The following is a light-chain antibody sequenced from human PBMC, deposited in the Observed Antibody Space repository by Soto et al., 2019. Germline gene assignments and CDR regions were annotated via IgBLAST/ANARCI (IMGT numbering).Light chain of an antibody. V-gene: IGKV3-20*01. J-gene: IGKJ5*01. CDR1: RSISSY. CDR2: GAS. CDR3: QHYVERSPIT. Sequence: EVVLTQSPATLSLSPGDSATLSCRAGRSISSYLAWYQQKPGQAPRLLISGASSRATGIPDRFSGSGSGTDFTLTISRLEPEDFALYYCQHYVERSPITFGQGTRLEIK.